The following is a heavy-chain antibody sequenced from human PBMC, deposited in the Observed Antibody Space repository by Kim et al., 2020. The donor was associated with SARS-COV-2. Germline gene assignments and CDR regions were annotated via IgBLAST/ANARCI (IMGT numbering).Heavy chain of an antibody. CDR1: GGSISSSSYY. V-gene: IGHV4-39*01. J-gene: IGHJ4*02. CDR2: IYYSGST. CDR3: ARVGAGIAAS. Sequence: SETLSLTCTVSGGSISSSSYYWGWIRQPPGKGLEWIGSIYYSGSTYYNPSLKSRVTISVDTSKNQFSLKLSSVTAADTAVYYCARVGAGIAASWGQGTLVTVSS. D-gene: IGHD6-13*01.